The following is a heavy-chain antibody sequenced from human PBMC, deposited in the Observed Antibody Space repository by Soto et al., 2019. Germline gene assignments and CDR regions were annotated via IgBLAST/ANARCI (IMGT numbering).Heavy chain of an antibody. Sequence: PVGSLRLSCAASGFSLIPYWMSWVRQAPGKGLEWVSNIKQDGSERNYVNSVKGRFTISRDNAKNSVYLEMNSLRAEDTAVYYCVRGGVHYYDNSFDYWGQGTLVTVSS. D-gene: IGHD3-22*01. J-gene: IGHJ4*02. CDR2: IKQDGSER. CDR3: VRGGVHYYDNSFDY. V-gene: IGHV3-7*03. CDR1: GFSLIPYW.